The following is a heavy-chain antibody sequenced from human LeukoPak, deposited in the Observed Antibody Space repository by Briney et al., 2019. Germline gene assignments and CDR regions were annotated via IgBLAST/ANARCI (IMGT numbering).Heavy chain of an antibody. D-gene: IGHD3-22*01. CDR1: GGSISSSSYF. Sequence: SETLSLTRTVSGGSISSSSYFWGWIRQPPGKGLEWIGTTYYSGSTYYNPSLKSRVIISVDASKNQFSLKLSSVTAADTAVYYCAVAGVRYYDSSGLYAFDFWGQGTMVTVSS. CDR2: TYYSGST. V-gene: IGHV4-39*01. J-gene: IGHJ3*01. CDR3: AVAGVRYYDSSGLYAFDF.